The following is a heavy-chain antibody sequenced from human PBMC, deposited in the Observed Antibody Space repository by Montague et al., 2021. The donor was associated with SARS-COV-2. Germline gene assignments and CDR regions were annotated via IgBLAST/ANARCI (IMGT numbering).Heavy chain of an antibody. CDR2: INQSGST. CDR1: GGSISGYY. V-gene: IGHV4-59*04. J-gene: IGHJ4*02. Sequence: SEILSLTCTVSGGSISGYYWSWIRQPPGKGLEWIGEINQSGSTNYNVSLKSRLTMSLDTSKNQVSLKLSSVTAADTAVYYCATSSSRSYYVGLDYWGQGTLVTVTS. CDR3: ATSSSRSYYVGLDY. D-gene: IGHD3-10*01.